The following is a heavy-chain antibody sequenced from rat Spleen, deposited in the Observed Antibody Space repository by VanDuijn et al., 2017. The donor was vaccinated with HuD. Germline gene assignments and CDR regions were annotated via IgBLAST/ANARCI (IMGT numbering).Heavy chain of an antibody. J-gene: IGHJ3*01. CDR3: TTRPYYSSLNWFPY. CDR1: FP. V-gene: IGHV5-46*01. CDR2: ISSGGGDT. Sequence: FPMAWVRQAPKMGLEWVASISSGGGDTYYPDSVRGRFTISRDNAKSTLYLQMDSLRSEDTATYYCTTRPYYSSLNWFPYWGQGTLVTVSS. D-gene: IGHD1-2*01.